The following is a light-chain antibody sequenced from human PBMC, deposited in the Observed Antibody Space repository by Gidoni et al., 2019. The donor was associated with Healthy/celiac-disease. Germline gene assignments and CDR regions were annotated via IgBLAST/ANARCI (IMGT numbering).Light chain of an antibody. CDR2: EFS. CDR3: SSYAGSNNLV. Sequence: SALTQPPSASGSPGQSVTISCTGTSSDVGGYNYVSWYQQHPGKAPKLMIYEFSKRPSGVPDRFSGSKSGNTASLTVSGLQAEDEADYYCSSYAGSNNLVFGGGTKLTVL. V-gene: IGLV2-8*01. J-gene: IGLJ2*01. CDR1: SSDVGGYNY.